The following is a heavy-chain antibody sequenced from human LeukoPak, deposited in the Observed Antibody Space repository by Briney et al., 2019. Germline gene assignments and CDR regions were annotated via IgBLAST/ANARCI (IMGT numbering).Heavy chain of an antibody. V-gene: IGHV3-13*01. CDR1: GFTFSSYD. J-gene: IGHJ4*02. D-gene: IGHD3-10*01. CDR2: IGTAGDT. CDR3: AREDGSGSYDY. Sequence: GGSLRLSCAASGFTFSSYDMLWVRQATGKGLEWVSAIGTAGDTYYPGSVKGRFTISRENAKNSLYLQMNSLRAGDTAVYYCAREDGSGSYDYWGQGTLVTVSS.